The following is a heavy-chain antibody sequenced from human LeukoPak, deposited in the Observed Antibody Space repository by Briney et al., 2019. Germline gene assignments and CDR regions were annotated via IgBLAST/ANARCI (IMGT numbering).Heavy chain of an antibody. D-gene: IGHD6-13*01. V-gene: IGHV3-21*01. Sequence: GGCLRLSCAASGFTFSSYSMNWVRQAPGKGLEWVSSISSSSSYIYYADSVEGRFTISRDNPKNSLYLQMNSLRAEDTAVYYCARDLSGVAAAGNFDYWGQGTLVTVSS. CDR2: ISSSSSYI. J-gene: IGHJ4*02. CDR1: GFTFSSYS. CDR3: ARDLSGVAAAGNFDY.